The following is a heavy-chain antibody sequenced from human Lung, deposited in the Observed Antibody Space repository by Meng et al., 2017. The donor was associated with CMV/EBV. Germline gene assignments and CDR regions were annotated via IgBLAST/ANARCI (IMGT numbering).Heavy chain of an antibody. CDR3: ARAIVKNGKRQFDY. CDR1: GYTFIDYH. V-gene: IGHV1-2*04. J-gene: IGHJ4*02. Sequence: QVQLAQSGAEVKEPGASVKLPCKTSGYTFIDYHIHWVRRAPGQGLEWMGWISPYNGDTIYARDFQGWVTMTRDTSNRTLYMEVSRLRFDDTAVYYCARAIVKNGKRQFDYWGQGTLVTVSS. CDR2: ISPYNGDT. D-gene: IGHD1-1*01.